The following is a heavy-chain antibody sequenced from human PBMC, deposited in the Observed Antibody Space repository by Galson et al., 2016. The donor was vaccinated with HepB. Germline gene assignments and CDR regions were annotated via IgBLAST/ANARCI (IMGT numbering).Heavy chain of an antibody. Sequence: QSGAEVKKPGESLKISCKGSGYSFTTYWIGWVRQMPGKGLEWMGMIYPGDSDTRYSPSFQGQVTISADQSINTAYLRWSSLKASDTAMYYCARTVSIAAAGGADYWGQGTLVTVSS. CDR1: GYSFTTYW. CDR2: IYPGDSDT. D-gene: IGHD6-13*01. J-gene: IGHJ4*02. CDR3: ARTVSIAAAGGADY. V-gene: IGHV5-51*01.